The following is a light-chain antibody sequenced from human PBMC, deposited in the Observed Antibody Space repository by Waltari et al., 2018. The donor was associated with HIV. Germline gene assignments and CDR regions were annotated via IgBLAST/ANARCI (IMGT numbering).Light chain of an antibody. J-gene: IGLJ2*01. CDR1: NIGSKR. Sequence: SYVLTQPPSVSVAPGQTARMTCGGNNIGSKRLHWYQQKPGQAPVLVVYDDRDRPSGIPERFSGSNVGNTATLTITRVEAGDEADYYCQVWESSTDDHQVVFGGGTKLTVL. V-gene: IGLV3-21*02. CDR2: DDR. CDR3: QVWESSTDDHQVV.